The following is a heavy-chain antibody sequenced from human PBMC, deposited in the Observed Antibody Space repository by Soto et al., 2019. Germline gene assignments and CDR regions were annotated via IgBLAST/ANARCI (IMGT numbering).Heavy chain of an antibody. CDR2: VYHNGNA. V-gene: IGHV4-30-2*01. J-gene: IGHJ6*02. D-gene: IGHD3-3*01. Sequence: LSFTCTVCGVSISTPGYSWVWIRHPHAKAPEWIGYVYHNGNAYPKPSLKTRVTISLVGAKNQFSSKMTSVTASGTGVSYCAAKPSFYYGLDVWGQGTTVTVAS. CDR3: AAKPSFYYGLDV. CDR1: GVSISTPGYS.